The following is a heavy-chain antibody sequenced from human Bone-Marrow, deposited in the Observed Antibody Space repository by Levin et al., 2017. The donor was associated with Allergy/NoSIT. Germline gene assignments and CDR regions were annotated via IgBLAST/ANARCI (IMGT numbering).Heavy chain of an antibody. CDR3: AKGHYDYVGGSHRAIDY. V-gene: IGHV3-23*01. D-gene: IGHD3-16*01. CDR2: ISGSGDNT. J-gene: IGHJ4*02. Sequence: PGGSLRLSCAASGFTFTSYAMSWVRQAPGKGLEWVSAISGSGDNTYYADSVKGRFTTARDNSKNTLYLQMNSLRAEDTAVYYCAKGHYDYVGGSHRAIDYWGQGALVTVSS. CDR1: GFTFTSYA.